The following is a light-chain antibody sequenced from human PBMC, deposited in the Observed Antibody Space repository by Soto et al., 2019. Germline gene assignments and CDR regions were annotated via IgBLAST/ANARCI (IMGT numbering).Light chain of an antibody. V-gene: IGKV3-20*01. CDR3: QQYGSSPPWT. Sequence: EIVLTQSPGTLSLSPGERATLSCRASQSVSSSYLAWYQQKPGQAPSLLIYGASSRATGIPDRFSGSGSGTDFTLTISRLEPEDFAVYSCQQYGSSPPWTVGQGTKVEIK. J-gene: IGKJ1*01. CDR2: GAS. CDR1: QSVSSSY.